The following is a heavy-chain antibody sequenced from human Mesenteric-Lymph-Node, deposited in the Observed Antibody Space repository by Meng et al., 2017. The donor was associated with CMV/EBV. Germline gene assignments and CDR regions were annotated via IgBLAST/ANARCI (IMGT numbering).Heavy chain of an antibody. D-gene: IGHD3-9*01. J-gene: IGHJ2*01. CDR1: FTGYY. Sequence: FTGYYIHWVRQAPGQGLEWVGRINPNSGGANYAQKFQGRVTVTMDTSISTAYMELSRLRSDDTAMYYCARDRYDILTGRFPDWYFDLWGRGTLVTVSS. CDR2: INPNSGGA. V-gene: IGHV1-2*06. CDR3: ARDRYDILTGRFPDWYFDL.